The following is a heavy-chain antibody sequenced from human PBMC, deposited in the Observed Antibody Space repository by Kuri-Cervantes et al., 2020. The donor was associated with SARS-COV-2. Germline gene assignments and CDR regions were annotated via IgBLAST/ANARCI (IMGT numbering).Heavy chain of an antibody. V-gene: IGHV3-48*03. CDR2: ISSSGSTI. J-gene: IGHJ6*02. CDR1: GFTFSSYE. CDR3: AKVSVYSQWVGYGMDV. D-gene: IGHD1-26*01. Sequence: GESLKISCAASGFTFSSYEMNWVRQAPGKGLEWVSYISSSGSTIYYADSVKGRFTISRDNAKNSLYLQMNSLRAEDTAVYYRAKVSVYSQWVGYGMDVWGQGTTVTVSS.